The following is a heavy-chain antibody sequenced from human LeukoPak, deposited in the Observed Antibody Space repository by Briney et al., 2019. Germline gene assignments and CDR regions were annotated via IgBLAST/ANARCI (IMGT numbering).Heavy chain of an antibody. J-gene: IGHJ4*02. V-gene: IGHV3-7*03. CDR2: INQDGSDK. CDR3: ARDGSRGYRYGYSDY. CDR1: GFTFSSYG. D-gene: IGHD5-18*01. Sequence: GGSLRLSCAASGFTFSSYGMNWVRQAPGKGPEWVANINQDGSDKYYVDSVKGRFTISRDNAKNSLYLQMNSLRAEDTAVYYCARDGSRGYRYGYSDYWGQGTLVTVSS.